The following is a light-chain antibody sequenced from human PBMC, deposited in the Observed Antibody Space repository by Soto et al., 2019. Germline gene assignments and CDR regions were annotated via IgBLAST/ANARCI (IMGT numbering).Light chain of an antibody. J-gene: IGLJ1*01. Sequence: QLVLTQPPSASGSPGQSVAISCTGTSSDVGGYNYVSWYQQHPGKAPKLMIYEVNKRPSGVPDRFSGSKSGNTASLTVSGLQAEDEADYYCSSYAGSSNVFGIGTKLTVL. CDR1: SSDVGGYNY. CDR2: EVN. CDR3: SSYAGSSNV. V-gene: IGLV2-8*01.